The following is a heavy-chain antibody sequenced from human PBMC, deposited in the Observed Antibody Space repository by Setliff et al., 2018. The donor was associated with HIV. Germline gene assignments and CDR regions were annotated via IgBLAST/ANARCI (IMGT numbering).Heavy chain of an antibody. Sequence: SETLSLTCTVSGGSISGFYWNWIRQSAGKGLQWIGRIYDSGSTKYNPSLKSRVTISVDTSKNQFSLKLSSVTAADTAVYYCARDFMMRAFDIWGQGTMVTVSS. D-gene: IGHD3-16*01. V-gene: IGHV4-4*07. J-gene: IGHJ3*02. CDR2: IYDSGST. CDR3: ARDFMMRAFDI. CDR1: GGSISGFY.